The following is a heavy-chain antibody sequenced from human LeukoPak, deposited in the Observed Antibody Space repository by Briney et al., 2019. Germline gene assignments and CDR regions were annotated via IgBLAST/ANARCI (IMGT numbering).Heavy chain of an antibody. V-gene: IGHV3-21*04. CDR3: AKDGGALWFGERLGDY. J-gene: IGHJ4*02. CDR1: GFSFSTST. CDR2: MSSSGSSI. D-gene: IGHD3-10*01. Sequence: GGSLRLSCAASGFSFSTSTMNWVRQAPGRGLEWVSSMSSSGSSIYYADSVKGRFTISRDNSKNTLYLQMNSLRAEDTAVYYCAKDGGALWFGERLGDYWGQGTLVTVSS.